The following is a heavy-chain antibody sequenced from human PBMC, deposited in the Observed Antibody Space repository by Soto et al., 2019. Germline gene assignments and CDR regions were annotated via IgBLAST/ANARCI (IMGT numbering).Heavy chain of an antibody. CDR2: IYSGGNT. D-gene: IGHD3-10*01. CDR1: GFTVSSNY. V-gene: IGHV3-66*01. CDR3: AVLWFGEPARFDS. Sequence: PGGSLRLSCAASGFTVSSNYVSWVRQAPGKGLEWVSVIYSGGNTYYADSVKGRFTISRDNSKNTVYLQLSSLRAEDTAVYYCAVLWFGEPARFDSWGQGTLVTVSS. J-gene: IGHJ4*02.